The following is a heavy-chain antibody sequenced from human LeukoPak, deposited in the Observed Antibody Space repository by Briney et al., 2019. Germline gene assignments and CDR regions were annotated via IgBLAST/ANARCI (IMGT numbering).Heavy chain of an antibody. D-gene: IGHD2-15*01. J-gene: IGHJ4*02. CDR1: GYSFTSYW. V-gene: IGHV5-51*01. CDR2: IYPGDSDI. CDR3: ARWGGYCTGGSCYPLYYFDS. Sequence: GESLKISCKGSGYSFTSYWIGWVRRLPGKGLEWMGIIYPGDSDIRYSPSFQGQVTISADKSINTAYLQWSSLQASDTAMYYCARWGGYCTGGSCYPLYYFDSWGQGTLVTVSS.